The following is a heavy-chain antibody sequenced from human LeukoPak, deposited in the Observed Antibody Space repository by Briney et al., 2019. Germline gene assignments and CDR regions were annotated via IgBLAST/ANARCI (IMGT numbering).Heavy chain of an antibody. D-gene: IGHD5-18*01. V-gene: IGHV3-30*04. Sequence: GGSLRLSCTASGFTFGDYAMSWVRQAPGKGLEWVAVISYDGSNKYYADSVKGRFTISRDNSKNTLYLQMNSLRAGDTAVYYCAKDLGSYGNLFDYWGQGTLVTVSS. CDR3: AKDLGSYGNLFDY. J-gene: IGHJ4*02. CDR1: GFTFGDYA. CDR2: ISYDGSNK.